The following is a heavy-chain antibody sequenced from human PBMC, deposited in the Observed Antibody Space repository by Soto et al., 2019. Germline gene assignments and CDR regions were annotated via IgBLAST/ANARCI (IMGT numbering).Heavy chain of an antibody. CDR3: ARRGRAAGTDWWFDP. V-gene: IGHV4-39*01. CDR2: IYYSGST. Sequence: QLQLQESGPGLVKPSETLSLTCTVSGGSISSSSFHWGWIRQPPGKGLEWIGSIYYSGSTYYSPSLKSGVTVAVATSKNQFSLKLSSVTAADTAVYYCARRGRAAGTDWWFDPWGQGTLVTVSS. J-gene: IGHJ5*02. D-gene: IGHD6-13*01. CDR1: GGSISSSSFH.